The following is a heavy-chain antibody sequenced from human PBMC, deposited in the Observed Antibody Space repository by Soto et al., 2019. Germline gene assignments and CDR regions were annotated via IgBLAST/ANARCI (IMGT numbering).Heavy chain of an antibody. J-gene: IGHJ6*02. CDR3: AKGGLWVGDRPYYYGMDV. V-gene: IGHV3-30*18. CDR2: ISYDGSNK. CDR1: GFTFSSYG. D-gene: IGHD3-10*01. Sequence: QVQLVESGGGVVQPGRSLRLSCAASGFTFSSYGMHWVRQAPGKGLEWVAVISYDGSNKYYADSVKGRFTISRDNSKYTLYLQMNSLRAEDTAVYYCAKGGLWVGDRPYYYGMDVWGQVTTVTVSS.